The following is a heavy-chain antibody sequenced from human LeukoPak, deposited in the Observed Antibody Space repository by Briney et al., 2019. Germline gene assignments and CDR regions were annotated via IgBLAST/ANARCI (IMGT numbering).Heavy chain of an antibody. V-gene: IGHV3-23*01. Sequence: PGGSLRLSCAASGSTLSSYAMSWVRQAPGKGLEWVSAISVSGNTYHADSVKGRFTISRDSSKNTLYLQMNRLRAEDAAVYYCAKAPVTTCSGAYCYPFDYWGQGTLVTVSS. CDR3: AKAPVTTCSGAYCYPFDY. CDR1: GSTLSSYA. CDR2: ISVSGNT. D-gene: IGHD2-21*01. J-gene: IGHJ4*02.